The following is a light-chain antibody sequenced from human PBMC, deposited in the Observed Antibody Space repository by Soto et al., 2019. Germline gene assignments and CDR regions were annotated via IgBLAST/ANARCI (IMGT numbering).Light chain of an antibody. CDR1: QSVTSNY. Sequence: EIVMTQSPATLSVSPGERATLSCRASQSVTSNYLAWYQQKPGQAPRLLIYGVSSRATGIPDRFSGSGSGTDFTLIISRLQPEDFAVYYCQQYAASPTFGGGTKVDIK. CDR2: GVS. CDR3: QQYAASPT. J-gene: IGKJ4*01. V-gene: IGKV3-20*01.